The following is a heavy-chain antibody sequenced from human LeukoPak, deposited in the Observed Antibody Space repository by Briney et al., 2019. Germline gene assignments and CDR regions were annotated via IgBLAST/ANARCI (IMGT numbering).Heavy chain of an antibody. Sequence: GGSLRLSCAASGFTFRNYWMGWVRQAPGKGLEWVANIKQDGSEKYYVDSVKGRFTISRDNAKNSLYLQMSSLRAEDTAVYYCARDTYDSSGYYAHLDYWGQGTLVTVSS. D-gene: IGHD3-22*01. CDR1: GFTFRNYW. J-gene: IGHJ4*02. CDR2: IKQDGSEK. V-gene: IGHV3-7*01. CDR3: ARDTYDSSGYYAHLDY.